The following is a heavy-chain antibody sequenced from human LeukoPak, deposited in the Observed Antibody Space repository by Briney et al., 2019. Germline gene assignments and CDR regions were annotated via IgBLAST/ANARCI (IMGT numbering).Heavy chain of an antibody. J-gene: IGHJ4*02. CDR1: GFTFSSYG. CDR2: ISYDGSNK. D-gene: IGHD6-6*01. Sequence: GGSLRLSCAASGFTFSSYGMHWVRQAPGKGLEWVAVISYDGSNKYYADSVKGRFTISRDNSKNTLYLQMNSLRAEDTAVYYCAKDWVMSIAVGYFDYWGQGTLVTVSS. CDR3: AKDWVMSIAVGYFDY. V-gene: IGHV3-30*18.